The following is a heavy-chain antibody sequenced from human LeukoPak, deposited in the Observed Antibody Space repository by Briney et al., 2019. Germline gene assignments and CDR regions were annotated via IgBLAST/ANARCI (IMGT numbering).Heavy chain of an antibody. Sequence: PSETLSLTCTVSGGSISSSSYYWGWIRQPPGKGLEWIGRIFYSGIIYYNPSFKSRVTMSVDTSKNQFSLKLSSVTAADTAVYFCARLYGSGYHHYGMDAWGQGTTVTVSS. D-gene: IGHD3-22*01. J-gene: IGHJ6*02. V-gene: IGHV4-39*01. CDR2: IFYSGII. CDR1: GGSISSSSYY. CDR3: ARLYGSGYHHYGMDA.